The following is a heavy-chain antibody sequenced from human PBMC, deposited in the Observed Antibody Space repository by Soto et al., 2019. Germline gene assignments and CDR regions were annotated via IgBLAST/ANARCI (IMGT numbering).Heavy chain of an antibody. CDR1: GFTFDDYA. V-gene: IGHV3-9*01. CDR3: AKGRGGDAGYYYGMDV. Sequence: PGGSLRLSCAASGFTFDDYAMHWVRQAPGKGLEWVSGISWNSGSIGYTDSVKGRFTISRDNAKNSLYLQMNSLRAEDTALYYCAKGRGGDAGYYYGMDVWGQGATVTVSS. CDR2: ISWNSGSI. J-gene: IGHJ6*02. D-gene: IGHD2-21*02.